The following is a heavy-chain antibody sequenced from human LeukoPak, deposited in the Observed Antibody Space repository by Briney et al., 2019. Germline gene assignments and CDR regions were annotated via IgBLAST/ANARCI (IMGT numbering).Heavy chain of an antibody. CDR1: GGSFSGYY. V-gene: IGHV4-34*01. CDR2: INHSGST. D-gene: IGHD2-21*02. CDR3: ARGPGVVVTATLHEYDY. J-gene: IGHJ4*02. Sequence: PSETLSLTCAVYGGSFSGYYWSWIRQPPGKGLEWIGEINHSGSTNYNPSLKSRVTISVDTSKNQFSLKLSSVTAADTAVYYCARGPGVVVTATLHEYDYWGQGTLVTVSS.